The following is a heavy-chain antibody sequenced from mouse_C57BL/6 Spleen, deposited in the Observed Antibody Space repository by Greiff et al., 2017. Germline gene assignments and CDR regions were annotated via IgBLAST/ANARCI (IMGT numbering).Heavy chain of an antibody. J-gene: IGHJ2*01. CDR3: ARGKRETYFDY. CDR2: IYPGDGDT. Sequence: QVQLQPSGPELVKPGASVKISCKASGYAFSSSWMNWVKQRPGKGLEWIGRIYPGDGDTNYNGKFKGKATLTADKSSSTAYMQLSSLTSEDSAVYFCARGKRETYFDYWGQGTTLTVSS. CDR1: GYAFSSSW. V-gene: IGHV1-82*01.